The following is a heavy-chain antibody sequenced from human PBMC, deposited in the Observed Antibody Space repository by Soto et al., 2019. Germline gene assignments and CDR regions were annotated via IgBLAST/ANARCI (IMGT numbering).Heavy chain of an antibody. D-gene: IGHD1-20*01. J-gene: IGHJ5*02. V-gene: IGHV4-34*01. CDR1: GGSFIGYD. CDR2: INHSGST. CDR3: ARDRSQIYNWNVRDDWWFDP. Sequence: SETMSVTCAVYGGSFIGYDWSWIRQPPGKGLEWIGEINHSGSTNYNPSLKSRVTISVDTSKNQFSLKLSSVTAADTAVYYCARDRSQIYNWNVRDDWWFDPWGQGTLVTVSS.